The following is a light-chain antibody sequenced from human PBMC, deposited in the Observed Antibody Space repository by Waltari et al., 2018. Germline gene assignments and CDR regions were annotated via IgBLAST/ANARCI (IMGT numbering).Light chain of an antibody. J-gene: IGKJ2*01. CDR1: KSVSSSY. CDR3: QQYGSSPPYT. Sequence: EIVLTQSPGTLSLSPGGRATLSCRASKSVSSSYLAWYQQKPGQAPRLLIYGASSRATGIPDRFSGSGSGTDFTLTISRLEPEDFAVYYCQQYGSSPPYTFGQGTKLEIK. CDR2: GAS. V-gene: IGKV3-20*01.